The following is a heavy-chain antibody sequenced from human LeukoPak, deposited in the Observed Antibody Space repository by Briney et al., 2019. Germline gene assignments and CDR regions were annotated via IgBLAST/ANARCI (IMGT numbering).Heavy chain of an antibody. J-gene: IGHJ4*02. D-gene: IGHD5-24*01. CDR1: GYTFTSYD. CDR3: ARGVEMATIEAY. Sequence: ASVKVSCKASGYTFTSYDINWVRQATGQGLEWMGWMNPNSGNTGYAQKFQGRVTMTRNTSISTAYMELSSLRSEDTAVYYYARGVEMATIEAYWGQGTLVTVSS. V-gene: IGHV1-8*01. CDR2: MNPNSGNT.